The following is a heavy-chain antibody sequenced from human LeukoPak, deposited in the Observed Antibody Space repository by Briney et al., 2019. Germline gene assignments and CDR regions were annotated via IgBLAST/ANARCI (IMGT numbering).Heavy chain of an antibody. Sequence: SETLSLTCTVSGGSINSYYWSWIGQPPGKGLEWIGYIHYSGSTNYNPSLKSRVTISVDTSKNQFSLKLNSVTAADTAVYHCARHDHRGGAFDIWGQGTMVTVSS. CDR2: IHYSGST. CDR1: GGSINSYY. CDR3: ARHDHRGGAFDI. J-gene: IGHJ3*02. D-gene: IGHD1-14*01. V-gene: IGHV4-59*08.